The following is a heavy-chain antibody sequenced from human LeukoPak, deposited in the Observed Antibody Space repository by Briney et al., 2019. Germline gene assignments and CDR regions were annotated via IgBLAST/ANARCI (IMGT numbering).Heavy chain of an antibody. CDR1: GYTFTAYD. CDR3: ARGVMTLRSDAFDI. CDR2: MSPNSGNT. Sequence: ASVKVSCKASGYTFTAYDINWVRQATGQGLEWMGWMSPNSGNTGYAQKFQGRVTITRNTSISTAYMELSSLRSEDTAVYYCARGVMTLRSDAFDIWGQGTMVTVSS. V-gene: IGHV1-8*01. J-gene: IGHJ3*02. D-gene: IGHD3-16*01.